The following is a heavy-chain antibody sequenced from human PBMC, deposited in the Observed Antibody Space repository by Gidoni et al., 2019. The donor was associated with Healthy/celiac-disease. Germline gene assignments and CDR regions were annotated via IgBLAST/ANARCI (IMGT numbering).Heavy chain of an antibody. CDR1: GFTFSSYS. CDR3: ARDPPRYCSSTSCSRGFDY. J-gene: IGHJ4*02. V-gene: IGHV3-30-3*01. D-gene: IGHD2-2*01. Sequence: QVQLVESWGGVVQPGRSLRLSCAASGFTFSSYSMHWVRQAPGKGLEWVEVISYDGSNKYYADSVKGRFTISRDNSKNTLYLQMNSRRAEDTAVYYCARDPPRYCSSTSCSRGFDYWGQGTLVTVSS. CDR2: ISYDGSNK.